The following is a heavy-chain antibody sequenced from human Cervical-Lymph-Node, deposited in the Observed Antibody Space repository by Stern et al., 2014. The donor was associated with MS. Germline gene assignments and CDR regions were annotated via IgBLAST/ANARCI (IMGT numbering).Heavy chain of an antibody. D-gene: IGHD6-13*01. V-gene: IGHV4-4*02. CDR2: IFHSGNS. Sequence: QVQLQESGPGLVKPSGTLSLSCAVSGGSISSGNWWTWVRQPPGKGLEWIGEIFHSGNSNYNPSLRSRLTMSVDKSKNQFSLKLSSVTAADTAVYYCVVAAATYYYYGMDVWGQGTTVTVSS. CDR1: GGSISSGNW. CDR3: VVAAATYYYYGMDV. J-gene: IGHJ6*02.